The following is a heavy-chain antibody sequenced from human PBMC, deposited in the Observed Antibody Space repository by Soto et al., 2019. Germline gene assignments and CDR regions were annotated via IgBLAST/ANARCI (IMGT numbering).Heavy chain of an antibody. CDR3: ARWTTVTTSGWFDP. J-gene: IGHJ5*02. D-gene: IGHD4-17*01. CDR1: GGSISSYY. Sequence: PSETLSLTCTVSGGSISSYYWSWIRPPPGKGLEWIGYIYYSGSTNYNPSLKSRVTISVDTSKNQFSLKLSPVTAADTAVYYCARWTTVTTSGWFDPWGQGTLVTVSS. V-gene: IGHV4-59*01. CDR2: IYYSGST.